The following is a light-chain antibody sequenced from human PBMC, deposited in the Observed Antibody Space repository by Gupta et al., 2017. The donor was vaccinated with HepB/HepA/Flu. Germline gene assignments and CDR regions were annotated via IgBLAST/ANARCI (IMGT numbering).Light chain of an antibody. CDR2: ALS. Sequence: IVLTQPPGTLSLSPGERATLSCRTSQSVSDSQLAWHQQNRGQAPRLLIYALSSRAAGLPDRVSGSSSGTYFTLTISMLDPDDFAVYYCQQDDSSTWTFGQGTKVEIK. CDR1: QSVSDSQ. J-gene: IGKJ1*01. CDR3: QQDDSSTWT. V-gene: IGKV3-20*01.